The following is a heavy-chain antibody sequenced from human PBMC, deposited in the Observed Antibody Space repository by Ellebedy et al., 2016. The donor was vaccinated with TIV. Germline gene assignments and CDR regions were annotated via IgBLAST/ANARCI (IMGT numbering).Heavy chain of an antibody. CDR3: VKGAYPVPTVMAV. CDR2: IRSDGSKK. J-gene: IGHJ6*02. CDR1: GFTISG. V-gene: IGHV3-30*02. Sequence: GESLKISCAASGFTISGMHWVRQAPGKGLEWVAFIRSDGSKKYYADSVKGRFTISRDNSRNNLDLQMIGLRPEDTALYYCVKGAYPVPTVMAVWGQGTTVIVSS. D-gene: IGHD3-16*01.